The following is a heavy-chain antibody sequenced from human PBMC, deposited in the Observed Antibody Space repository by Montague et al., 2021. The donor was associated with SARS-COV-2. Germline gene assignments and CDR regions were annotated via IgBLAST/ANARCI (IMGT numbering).Heavy chain of an antibody. CDR1: GASIRGAYH. J-gene: IGHJ4*02. D-gene: IGHD6-13*01. V-gene: IGHV4-4*07. CDR3: ARDVVAAPGTFDY. CDR2: VSASGST. Sequence: SETLSLTCSVSGASIRGAYHWSWIRQPAGKGLEWIGRVSASGSTXYNPSLNSRVTMSVDTSKKQFSLRLSPVTAADTAVYYCARDVVAAPGTFDYWGQGTLVTVSS.